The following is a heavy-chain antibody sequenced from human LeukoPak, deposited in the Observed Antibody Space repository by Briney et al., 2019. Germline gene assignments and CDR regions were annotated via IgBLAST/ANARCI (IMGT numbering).Heavy chain of an antibody. Sequence: GGSLRRSCAASGFTFSTYNMNWVRQAPGKGLEWVYYADSVKGRFTISRDNAKNSLYLQMNSLRDEDTAVYYCARDPPFGSGRTFDYWGQGTLVTVSS. CDR1: GFTFSTYN. V-gene: IGHV3-48*02. CDR3: ARDPPFGSGRTFDY. D-gene: IGHD3-10*01. J-gene: IGHJ4*02.